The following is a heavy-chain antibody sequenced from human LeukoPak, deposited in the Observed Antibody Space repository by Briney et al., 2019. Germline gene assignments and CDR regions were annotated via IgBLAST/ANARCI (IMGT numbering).Heavy chain of an antibody. CDR1: GYTLTELS. V-gene: IGHV1-24*01. Sequence: ASVKVSCKVSGYTLTELSMHWVRQAPGKRLEWRGGFDPEDGETIYAQKFQGRVTMTEDTSTDTAYMELSSLRSEDTAVYYCATEYSSGWYGRAFDIWGQGTMVTVSS. CDR3: ATEYSSGWYGRAFDI. J-gene: IGHJ3*02. D-gene: IGHD6-19*01. CDR2: FDPEDGET.